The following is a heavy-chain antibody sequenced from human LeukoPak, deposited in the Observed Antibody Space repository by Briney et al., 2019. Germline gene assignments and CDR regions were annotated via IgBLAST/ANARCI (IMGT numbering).Heavy chain of an antibody. Sequence: SQTLSLTCAISGDSVSRNSATWNWIRQSPARGLEWLGRTYYRSKWYNDYAVSVKSRITINPDASKNQFSLQLNSVTPEDTAVYYCARAVLWFGDLDYYYYMDVWGKGTTVTVSS. CDR1: GDSVSRNSAT. D-gene: IGHD3-10*01. CDR2: TYYRSKWYN. J-gene: IGHJ6*03. CDR3: ARAVLWFGDLDYYYYMDV. V-gene: IGHV6-1*01.